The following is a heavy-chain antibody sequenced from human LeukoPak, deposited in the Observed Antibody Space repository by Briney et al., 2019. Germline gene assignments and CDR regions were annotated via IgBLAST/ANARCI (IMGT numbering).Heavy chain of an antibody. D-gene: IGHD1-26*01. Sequence: GGSLRLSCAASGFTFGDYYMSWIRQAPGKGLEWVSYISSSSSYTNYADSVKGRFTISRDNAKNSLYLQMNSLRAEDTAVYYCASVAGEFDYWGQGTLVTVSS. CDR1: GFTFGDYY. CDR2: ISSSSSYT. CDR3: ASVAGEFDY. J-gene: IGHJ4*02. V-gene: IGHV3-11*06.